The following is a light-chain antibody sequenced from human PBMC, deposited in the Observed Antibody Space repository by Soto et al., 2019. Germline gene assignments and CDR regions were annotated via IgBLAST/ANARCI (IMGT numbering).Light chain of an antibody. CDR1: QSISSY. V-gene: IGKV1-39*01. CDR2: ASS. CDR3: QQSYSTPWT. Sequence: DIQMSQSPSSLSASVGDRVTITCRASQSISSYLNWYQQKPGKAPKLLLYASSSLQSGVPSRFSGSGSGTDFTLTISNLQPEDFATYYCQQSYSTPWTFGQGTKVDIK. J-gene: IGKJ1*01.